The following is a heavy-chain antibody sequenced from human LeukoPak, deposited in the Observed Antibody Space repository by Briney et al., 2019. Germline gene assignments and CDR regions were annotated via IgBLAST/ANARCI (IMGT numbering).Heavy chain of an antibody. CDR2: INHSGST. V-gene: IGHV4-34*01. CDR1: GGSFGGYY. Sequence: SETLSLTCAVYGGSFGGYYWSWIRQPPGKGLEWIGEINHSGSTNYNPSLKSRVTISVDTSKNQFSLKLSSVTAADTAVYYCARVDFDFLPHSTFDYWGQGTLVTVSS. J-gene: IGHJ4*02. CDR3: ARVDFDFLPHSTFDY. D-gene: IGHD3-9*01.